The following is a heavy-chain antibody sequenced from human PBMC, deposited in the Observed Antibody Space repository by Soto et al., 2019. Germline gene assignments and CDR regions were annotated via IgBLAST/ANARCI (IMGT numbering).Heavy chain of an antibody. CDR1: GFTFSSYA. CDR2: ISGSGGST. V-gene: IGHV3-23*01. J-gene: IGHJ6*02. CDR3: ATDSYGMDV. Sequence: GGSLRLSCAASGFTFSSYAMNWVRQAPGKGLEWVSAISGSGGSTNYADSVKGRFTISRDNSKNTLYLQMNSLRAEDTAIYYCATDSYGMDVWGQGTTVTVSS.